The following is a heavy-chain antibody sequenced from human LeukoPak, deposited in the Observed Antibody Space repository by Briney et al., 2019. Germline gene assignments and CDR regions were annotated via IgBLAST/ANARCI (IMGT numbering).Heavy chain of an antibody. CDR3: ANGRGGIFDY. V-gene: IGHV3-23*01. Sequence: GGSLRLSCAASGFIFSDYWMSWVRQAPGKGLEWVSAISGSGGSTYYADSVKGRFTISRDNSKNTLYLQMNSLRAEDTAVYYCANGRGGIFDYWGQGTLVTVSS. CDR2: ISGSGGST. J-gene: IGHJ4*02. CDR1: GFIFSDYW. D-gene: IGHD1-26*01.